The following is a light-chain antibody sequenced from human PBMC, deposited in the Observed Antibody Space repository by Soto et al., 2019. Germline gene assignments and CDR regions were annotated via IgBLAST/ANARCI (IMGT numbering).Light chain of an antibody. V-gene: IGLV2-8*01. J-gene: IGLJ1*01. CDR2: EVS. Sequence: QSALTQPPSASGSPGQSVTISCTGTSSDVGAYNYVSWYQQHPGKAPKLMIYEVSKRPSGVPDRFSASKSGNTASLTVSGLQAEDEADYYCSSYAGSNNLYVFGTGTNLTVL. CDR1: SSDVGAYNY. CDR3: SSYAGSNNLYV.